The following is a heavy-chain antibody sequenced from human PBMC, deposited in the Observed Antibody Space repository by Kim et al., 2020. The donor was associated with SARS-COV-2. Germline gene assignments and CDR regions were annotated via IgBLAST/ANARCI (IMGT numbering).Heavy chain of an antibody. CDR3: AKDHLNWNDGNLDY. J-gene: IGHJ4*02. CDR1: GFTFSSYA. CDR2: ISGSGGST. Sequence: GGSLRLSCAASGFTFSSYAMSWVRQAPGKGLEWVSAISGSGGSTYYADSVKGRFTISRDNSKNTLYLQMNSLRAEDTAVYYCAKDHLNWNDGNLDYWGQGTLVTVSS. V-gene: IGHV3-23*01. D-gene: IGHD1-20*01.